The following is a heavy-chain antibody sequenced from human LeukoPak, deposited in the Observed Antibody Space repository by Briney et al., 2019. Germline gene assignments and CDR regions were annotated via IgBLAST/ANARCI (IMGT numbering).Heavy chain of an antibody. D-gene: IGHD5-12*01. V-gene: IGHV4-34*01. CDR2: INHSGST. J-gene: IGHJ4*02. Sequence: SETLSLTCAVYGGSFSGYYWSWIRQPPGKGLEWIGEINHSGSTNYNPSLKSRVTISVDTSKNQFSLKLSSVTAADMAVYYCASHSGYDDDAIFDYWGQGTLVTVSS. CDR3: ASHSGYDDDAIFDY. CDR1: GGSFSGYY.